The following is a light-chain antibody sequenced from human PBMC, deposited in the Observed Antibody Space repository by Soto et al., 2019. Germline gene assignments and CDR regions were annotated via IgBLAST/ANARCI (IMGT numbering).Light chain of an antibody. CDR1: QSISSW. CDR3: EAYNSYRRK. CDR2: KAS. J-gene: IGKJ1*01. Sequence: DIPMTQSPSTLSASVGDRVTITCRASQSISSWLAWYQQKPGKAPKLLIYKASSLESGVPSRFGGSGSGTEFTLAISSLQPDDFATYYCEAYNSYRRKFGQGTKVEIK. V-gene: IGKV1-5*03.